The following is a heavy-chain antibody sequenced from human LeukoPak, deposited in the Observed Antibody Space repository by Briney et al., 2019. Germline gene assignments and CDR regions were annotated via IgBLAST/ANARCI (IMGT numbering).Heavy chain of an antibody. Sequence: PSETLSLTCSVSGGSISSYYWSWIRQPPGKALEWIGYIYYSGTTHYNPSLKGRVTISLDTSKNQFSLKLSSVTAADTAVFYCARDGSHYYFDYWGQGTLVTVSS. CDR3: ARDGSHYYFDY. CDR1: GGSISSYY. V-gene: IGHV4-59*12. CDR2: IYYSGTT. D-gene: IGHD3-10*01. J-gene: IGHJ4*02.